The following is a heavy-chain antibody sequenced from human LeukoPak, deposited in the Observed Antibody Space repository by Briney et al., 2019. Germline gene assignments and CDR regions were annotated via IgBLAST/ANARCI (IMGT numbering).Heavy chain of an antibody. Sequence: GGSLRLSCAASGFTFDDYAMHWVRQAPGKGLEWVSLISWDGGSTYYADSVKGRFTISRDNSKNSLYLQMNSLRAEDTAWYYCAKDTRRDGYKTVLDYWGQGTLVTVSS. D-gene: IGHD5-24*01. CDR1: GFTFDDYA. V-gene: IGHV3-43D*03. CDR2: ISWDGGST. CDR3: AKDTRRDGYKTVLDY. J-gene: IGHJ4*02.